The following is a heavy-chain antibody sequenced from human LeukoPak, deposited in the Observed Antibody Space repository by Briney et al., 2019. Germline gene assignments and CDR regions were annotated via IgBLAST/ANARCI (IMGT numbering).Heavy chain of an antibody. CDR1: GGSIGSYY. CDR2: IDYSGIT. V-gene: IGHV4-59*01. D-gene: IGHD4-17*01. J-gene: IGHJ4*02. CDR3: AREDGDYYPSAY. Sequence: SETLSLTCTVSGGSIGSYYWSWIRQPPGQGLGWIGYIDYSGITNYTPSLKSRVTISVDTYKNQFSLKLSSVTAADTAVYYCAREDGDYYPSAYWGQGALVTASS.